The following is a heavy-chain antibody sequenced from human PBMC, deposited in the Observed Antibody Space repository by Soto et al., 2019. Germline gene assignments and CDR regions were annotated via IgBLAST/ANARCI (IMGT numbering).Heavy chain of an antibody. V-gene: IGHV5-10-1*01. CDR1: GYTFTSYW. J-gene: IGHJ4*02. D-gene: IGHD5-18*01. CDR2: IDPSDSST. Sequence: GESLKISCKASGYTFTSYWITWVRQMPGKGLEWMGRIDPSDSSTNYGPSFQGHVTISTDKSITTAHLQRTSLKVSDTAIYYCAATGYTYGYHFDHWGQGTQVTVSS. CDR3: AATGYTYGYHFDH.